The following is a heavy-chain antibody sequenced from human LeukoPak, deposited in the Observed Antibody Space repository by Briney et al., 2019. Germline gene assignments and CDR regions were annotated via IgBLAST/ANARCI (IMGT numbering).Heavy chain of an antibody. V-gene: IGHV4-59*12. J-gene: IGHJ4*02. Sequence: SETLSLTCTVSGGSISSYYWSWIRQPPGKGLEWIGYIYYSGSTYYNPSLKSRVTISVDTSKNQFSLKLSSVTAADTAVYYCARERITMVRGVIDYWGQGTLVTVSS. CDR2: IYYSGST. D-gene: IGHD3-10*01. CDR3: ARERITMVRGVIDY. CDR1: GGSISSYY.